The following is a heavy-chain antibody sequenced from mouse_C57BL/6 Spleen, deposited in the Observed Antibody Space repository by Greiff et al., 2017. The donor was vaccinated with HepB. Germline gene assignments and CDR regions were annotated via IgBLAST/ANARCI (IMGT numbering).Heavy chain of an antibody. Sequence: EVQGVESGPELVKPGASVKISCKASGYSFTDYNMNWVKQSNGKSLEWIGVINPNYGTTSYNQKFKGKAKLTVDQSSSTAYMQLNSLTSEDSAFYYCARDYYGSSYLFYAMDYWGQGTSVTVSS. CDR2: INPNYGTT. J-gene: IGHJ4*01. D-gene: IGHD1-1*01. CDR1: GYSFTDYN. V-gene: IGHV1-39*01. CDR3: ARDYYGSSYLFYAMDY.